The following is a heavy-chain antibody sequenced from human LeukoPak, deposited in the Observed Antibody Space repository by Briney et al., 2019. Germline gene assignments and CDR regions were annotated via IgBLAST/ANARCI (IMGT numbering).Heavy chain of an antibody. CDR1: GYTFTGYY. J-gene: IGHJ4*02. CDR2: INPNSGGT. D-gene: IGHD2-15*01. CDR3: ARGNVVVLN. Sequence: ASVKVSCKASGYTFTGYYMHWVRQARGQELEWMGWINPNSGGTNYVQEFQGRVTMTRDTSISIDYMELSRLRSDDTAVYYCARGNVVVLNWGQGTLVTVSS. V-gene: IGHV1-2*02.